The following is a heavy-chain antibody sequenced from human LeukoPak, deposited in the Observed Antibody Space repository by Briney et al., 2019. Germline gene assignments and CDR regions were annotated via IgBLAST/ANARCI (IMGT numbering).Heavy chain of an antibody. CDR3: ARALGGATGTYYYYGMDV. Sequence: ASVKVSCKASGYTFTGYYTHWVRQAPGRGLEWMGWINPNSGGTNYAQKFQGWVTMTRDTSISTAYMELSRLRSDDTAVYYCARALGGATGTYYYYGMDVWGQGTTVTVSS. V-gene: IGHV1-2*04. J-gene: IGHJ6*02. D-gene: IGHD1-26*01. CDR1: GYTFTGYY. CDR2: INPNSGGT.